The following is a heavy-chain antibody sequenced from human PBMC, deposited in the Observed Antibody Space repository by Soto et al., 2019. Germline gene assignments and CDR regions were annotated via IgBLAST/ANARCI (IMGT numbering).Heavy chain of an antibody. CDR2: MLHSGTT. D-gene: IGHD6-19*01. V-gene: IGHV4-4*02. CDR3: AYSPGWYRHDL. CDR1: GDSISSPKW. Sequence: QVQLQESGPGLVKPSGTLSLTCAVSGDSISSPKWWTWVRQPPGKGLEWIGDMLHSGTTNYNPSLKSRVTRSVDKSKNQFSLNLYSVTAADTAVYYCAYSPGWYRHDLWGPGTVVIVSS. J-gene: IGHJ3*01.